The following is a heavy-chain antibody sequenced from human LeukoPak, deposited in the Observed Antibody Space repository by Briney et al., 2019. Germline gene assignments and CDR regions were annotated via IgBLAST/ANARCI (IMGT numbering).Heavy chain of an antibody. Sequence: GESLRISCKGSGYSFTSYWISWVRQMPGKGLEWMGRIDPSDSYTNYSPSFQGHVTISADKSISTAYLQWSSLKASDTAMYYCARPHALYSSSWDYYGMDVWGQGTTVTVSS. V-gene: IGHV5-10-1*01. CDR3: ARPHALYSSSWDYYGMDV. CDR1: GYSFTSYW. D-gene: IGHD6-13*01. J-gene: IGHJ6*02. CDR2: IDPSDSYT.